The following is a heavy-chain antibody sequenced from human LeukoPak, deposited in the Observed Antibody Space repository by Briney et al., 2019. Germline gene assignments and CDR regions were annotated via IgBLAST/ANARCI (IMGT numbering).Heavy chain of an antibody. J-gene: IGHJ6*03. CDR1: GYSISSGYY. CDR3: ARGGMRYYYYMDV. D-gene: IGHD1-26*01. CDR2: IYHSGST. V-gene: IGHV4-38-2*02. Sequence: SSETLSLTCTVSGYSISSGYYWGWIRQPPGKGLEWIGSIYHSGSTYYNPSLKSRVTISVDTSKNQFSLKLSSVTAADTAVYYCARGGMRYYYYMDVWGKGTTVTVSS.